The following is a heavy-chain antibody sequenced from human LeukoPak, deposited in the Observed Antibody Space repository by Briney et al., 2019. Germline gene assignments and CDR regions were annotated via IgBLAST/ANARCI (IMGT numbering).Heavy chain of an antibody. J-gene: IGHJ6*04. CDR2: ISSSGRTM. CDR3: AELGITMIGGV. CDR1: GFSFSSFE. V-gene: IGHV3-48*03. D-gene: IGHD3-10*02. Sequence: GGSLRLSCAASGFSFSSFEINWVRQAPGKGLEWVSYISSSGRTMYYADSVKGRFTISRDNAKNSLYLQMNSLRAEDTAVYYCAELGITMIGGVWGKGTTVTISS.